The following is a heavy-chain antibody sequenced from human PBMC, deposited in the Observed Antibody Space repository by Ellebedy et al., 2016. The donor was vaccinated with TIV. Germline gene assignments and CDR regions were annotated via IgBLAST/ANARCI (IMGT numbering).Heavy chain of an antibody. CDR3: ARCCGSTSCYSPRSGYYYGMDV. D-gene: IGHD2-2*01. V-gene: IGHV1-2*02. CDR2: INPNSGGT. CDR1: GYTFTGYY. Sequence: ASVKVSCKASGYTFTGYYMHWVRQAPGQGLEWMGWINPNSGGTNYAQKFQGRVTMTRDTSISTAYMELSRLRSDDTAVYYCARCCGSTSCYSPRSGYYYGMDVWGQGTTVTVSS. J-gene: IGHJ6*02.